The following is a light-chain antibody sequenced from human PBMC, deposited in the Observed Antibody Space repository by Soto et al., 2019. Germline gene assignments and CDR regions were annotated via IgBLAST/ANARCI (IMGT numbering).Light chain of an antibody. CDR3: SSYAGSWV. J-gene: IGLJ2*01. V-gene: IGLV2-8*01. Sequence: QPVLTQPPSASGSPGQSVTISCTGTSSDVGGYNYVSWYQQHPGKAPKLMIYEVSKRPSGVPDRFSGSKSGNTASLTVSGLQAEDEADYYCSSYAGSWVFGGGTKLTVL. CDR1: SSDVGGYNY. CDR2: EVS.